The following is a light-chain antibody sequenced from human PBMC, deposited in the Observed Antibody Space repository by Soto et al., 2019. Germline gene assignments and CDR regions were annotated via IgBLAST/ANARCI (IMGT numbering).Light chain of an antibody. V-gene: IGKV3D-20*02. Sequence: EIVMTQSPATLSLSPGERASLSCGASQGVSSNYLAWYQQKPGLAPRLLIYDASRRATGIPVRFSGSGSGADFTLTISSLEPEDFAVYYCQQRSNLPWTFGQGTKVDIK. CDR3: QQRSNLPWT. CDR1: QGVSSNY. CDR2: DAS. J-gene: IGKJ1*01.